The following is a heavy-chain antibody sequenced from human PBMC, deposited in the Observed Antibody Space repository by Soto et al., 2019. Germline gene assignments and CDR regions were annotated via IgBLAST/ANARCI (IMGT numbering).Heavy chain of an antibody. J-gene: IGHJ4*02. V-gene: IGHV3-7*03. Sequence: EVQVVESGGGLVQPGGSLRLSCVASGFSFSTYWMSWVRQVPGTGLEWVANIKADGSETHYVDSVRGRFTISGDNAKTSLYLQVNSLRAEDTAVYYCAKGGHIDFCGQGTLVTVSS. CDR1: GFSFSTYW. CDR3: AKGGHIDF. D-gene: IGHD3-16*01. CDR2: IKADGSET.